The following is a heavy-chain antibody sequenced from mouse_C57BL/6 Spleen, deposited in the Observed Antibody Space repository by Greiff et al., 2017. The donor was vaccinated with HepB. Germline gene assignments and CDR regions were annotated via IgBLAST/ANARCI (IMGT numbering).Heavy chain of an antibody. V-gene: IGHV1-80*01. Sequence: QVQLKESGAELVKPGASVKISCKASGYAFSSYWMNWVKQRPGKGLEWIGQIYPGDGDTNYNGKFKGKATLTADKSSSTAYMQLSSLTSEDSAVYFCARFDPAWFAYWGQGTLVTVSA. CDR2: IYPGDGDT. J-gene: IGHJ3*01. CDR3: ARFDPAWFAY. CDR1: GYAFSSYW.